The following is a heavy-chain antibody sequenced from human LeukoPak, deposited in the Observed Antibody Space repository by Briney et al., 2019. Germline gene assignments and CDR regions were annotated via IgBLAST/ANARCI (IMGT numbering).Heavy chain of an antibody. V-gene: IGHV5-51*01. J-gene: IGHJ4*02. D-gene: IGHD3-22*01. Sequence: GEPLKISCKGSGYSFTSYWIGWARQMPGKGLEWMGIIYPGDSDTRYSPSFQGQVTISADKSSSTAYLQWSSLKASDTAMYYCARHGLYYYDSSGYDYWGQGTLVTVSS. CDR2: IYPGDSDT. CDR1: GYSFTSYW. CDR3: ARHGLYYYDSSGYDY.